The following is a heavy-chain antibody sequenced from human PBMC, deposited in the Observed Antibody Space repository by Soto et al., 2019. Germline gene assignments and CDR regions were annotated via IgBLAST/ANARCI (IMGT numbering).Heavy chain of an antibody. CDR1: GFTVSTNY. V-gene: IGHV3-21*01. J-gene: IGHJ6*02. CDR3: ARYYYYGMDV. Sequence: LRLSCAVSGFTVSTNYMGWVRQAPGKGLEWVSSISSSSSYIYYADSVKGRFTISRDNAKNSLYLQMNSLRAEDTAVYYCARYYYYGMDVWGQGTTVTVSS. CDR2: ISSSSSYI.